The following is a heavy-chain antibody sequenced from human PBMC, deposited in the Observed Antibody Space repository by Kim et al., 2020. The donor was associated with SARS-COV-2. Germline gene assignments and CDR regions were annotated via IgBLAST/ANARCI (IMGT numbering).Heavy chain of an antibody. CDR1: GGSISSYY. D-gene: IGHD3-9*01. CDR3: ARVSLRYFDRTPYYFDY. V-gene: IGHV4-59*01. CDR2: IYYSGST. Sequence: SETLSLTCTVSGGSISSYYWSWIRQPPGKGLEWIGYIYYSGSTNYNPYLKSRVTISVDTSKNQFSLKLSSVTAADTAVYYCARVSLRYFDRTPYYFDYWGQGTLVTVSS. J-gene: IGHJ4*02.